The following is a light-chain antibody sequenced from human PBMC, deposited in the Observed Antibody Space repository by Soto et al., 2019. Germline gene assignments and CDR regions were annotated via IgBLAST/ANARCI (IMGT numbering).Light chain of an antibody. V-gene: IGKV3-15*01. CDR3: QQYNNWPV. CDR1: QSVSGN. Sequence: EIVMTQSPATLSVSPGERATLSCRASQSVSGNLAWYQQKPGQAPGLLIYGASTRATGIPARFSGSGSGTEFTLTISSLQSEDFAVYYCQQYNNWPVFGPGTKVDIK. J-gene: IGKJ3*01. CDR2: GAS.